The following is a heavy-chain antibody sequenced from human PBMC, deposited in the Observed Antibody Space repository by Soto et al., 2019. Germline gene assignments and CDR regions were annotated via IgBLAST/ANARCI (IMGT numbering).Heavy chain of an antibody. CDR3: ARGLHSESMFLSLAAN. D-gene: IGHD2-21*02. J-gene: IGHJ4*02. CDR1: GFTVSRPY. CDR2: FFAGGGS. Sequence: EVQLVESGGGRVQPGGALRLACAGSGFTVSRPYMPWVRQAPGTGFEWGSTFFAGGGSYYAASGKGRFMMSRDISSNTLSLQMNNLRAEDAAVYYCARGLHSESMFLSLAANWGQGIVVAVSS. V-gene: IGHV3-66*01.